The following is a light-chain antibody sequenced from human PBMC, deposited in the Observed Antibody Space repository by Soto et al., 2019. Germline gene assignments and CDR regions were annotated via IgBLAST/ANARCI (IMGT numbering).Light chain of an antibody. CDR2: EVS. CDR1: SRDVCSCHY. CDR3: SAYTGGRXVYV. J-gene: IGLJ1*01. Sequence: QSFLSQPASVSGSPVQSITISCTGTSRDVCSCHYFSWFQQHPGRSPKLIIFEVSDRPSGFSTRFYGSKSGDTASLTISGRQDDDEDDYGCSAYTGGRXVYVVGGGTKVXV. V-gene: IGLV2-14*01.